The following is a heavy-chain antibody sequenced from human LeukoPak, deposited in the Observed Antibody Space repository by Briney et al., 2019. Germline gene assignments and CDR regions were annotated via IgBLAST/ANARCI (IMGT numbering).Heavy chain of an antibody. J-gene: IGHJ3*02. D-gene: IGHD5-24*01. Sequence: GESLKISCKGSGYSFTSYWIGWVRQMPGKGLEWMGIIYPGDSDTRHSPSFQGQVTISADKSISTAYLQWSSLKASDTAMYYCATSGRRDGYNYGDAFDIWGQGTMVTVSS. CDR2: IYPGDSDT. CDR3: ATSGRRDGYNYGDAFDI. V-gene: IGHV5-51*01. CDR1: GYSFTSYW.